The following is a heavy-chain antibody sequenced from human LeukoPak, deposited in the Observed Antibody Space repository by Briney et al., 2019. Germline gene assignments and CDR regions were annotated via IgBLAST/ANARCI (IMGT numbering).Heavy chain of an antibody. Sequence: GGSLRLSCAASGFTFSDYYMSWIRQAPGKGLEWVSYISSSGKTIYYADSVKGRFTISRDNSKNTLYLQMNSLRAEDTAVYYCAKDQDVLRYFDWLPYFDYWGQGTLVTVSS. CDR3: AKDQDVLRYFDWLPYFDY. J-gene: IGHJ4*02. D-gene: IGHD3-9*01. CDR1: GFTFSDYY. V-gene: IGHV3-11*01. CDR2: ISSSGKTI.